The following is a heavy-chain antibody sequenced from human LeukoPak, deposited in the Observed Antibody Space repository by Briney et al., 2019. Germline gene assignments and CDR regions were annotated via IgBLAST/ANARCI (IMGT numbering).Heavy chain of an antibody. Sequence: GGSLRLSCAASGFTFSSYGMHWVRQAPGKGLEWVAFIRYDGSNKYYADSVKGRFTISRDNSKNTLYLQMNSLRAEDTAVYYCASPGSVGDTGMPDYWGQGTLVTVSS. CDR1: GFTFSSYG. V-gene: IGHV3-30*02. CDR3: ASPGSVGDTGMPDY. CDR2: IRYDGSNK. D-gene: IGHD5-18*01. J-gene: IGHJ4*02.